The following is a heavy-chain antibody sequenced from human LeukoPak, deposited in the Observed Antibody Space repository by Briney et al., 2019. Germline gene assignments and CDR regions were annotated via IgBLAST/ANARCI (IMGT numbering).Heavy chain of an antibody. CDR1: GYTFTGYY. V-gene: IGHV1-2*02. Sequence: VKVSCKASGYTFTGYYMHWVRQAPGQGLEWMGWINPNSGGTNYAQKFQGRVTMTRDTSISTAYMGLSRLRSDDTAVYYCAAERRRYCTNGVCPRAFDTWGQGTMVTVSS. D-gene: IGHD2-8*01. CDR2: INPNSGGT. J-gene: IGHJ3*02. CDR3: AAERRRYCTNGVCPRAFDT.